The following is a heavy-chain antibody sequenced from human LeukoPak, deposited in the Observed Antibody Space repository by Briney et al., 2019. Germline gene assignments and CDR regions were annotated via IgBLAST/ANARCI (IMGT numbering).Heavy chain of an antibody. CDR2: IYPADSDT. D-gene: IGHD4-17*01. Sequence: GESLKISCKGSGYSFISYWIAWVRQMPGKGLEWMGFIYPADSDTRYSPSLQGQVTISADKSISTAYLQWSSLKASDTAIYYCARGEATTRSFGSWGQGTLVTVSS. CDR3: ARGEATTRSFGS. CDR1: GYSFISYW. J-gene: IGHJ4*02. V-gene: IGHV5-51*01.